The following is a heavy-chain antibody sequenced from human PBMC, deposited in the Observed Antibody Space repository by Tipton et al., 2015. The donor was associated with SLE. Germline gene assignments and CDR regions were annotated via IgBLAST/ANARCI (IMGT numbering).Heavy chain of an antibody. D-gene: IGHD1-7*01. V-gene: IGHV4-61*02. CDR1: GGSISSGSYY. Sequence: TLSLTCTVSGGSISSGSYYWSWIRQPAGKGLEWIGRIYTSGSTNYNPSLKSRVTMSVDTSKNQFSLKLSSVTAADTAVYYCARQRITGTTYYFDYWGQGTLVTVSS. J-gene: IGHJ4*02. CDR3: ARQRITGTTYYFDY. CDR2: IYTSGST.